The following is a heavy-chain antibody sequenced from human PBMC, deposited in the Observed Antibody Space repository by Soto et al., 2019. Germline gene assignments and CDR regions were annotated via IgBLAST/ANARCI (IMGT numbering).Heavy chain of an antibody. V-gene: IGHV1-18*01. J-gene: IGHJ6*02. Sequence: ASVKVSCKASGYTFYSHSISWVRQAPGQGLEWMGRISADKGNTKYAQKYRGRDTMTTDTSTSTVYMELRNLRSYDTAVYYCARCIQQDYYYGMDVWGQGTTVTVSS. CDR3: ARCIQQDYYYGMDV. CDR2: ISADKGNT. D-gene: IGHD5-18*01. CDR1: GYTFYSHS.